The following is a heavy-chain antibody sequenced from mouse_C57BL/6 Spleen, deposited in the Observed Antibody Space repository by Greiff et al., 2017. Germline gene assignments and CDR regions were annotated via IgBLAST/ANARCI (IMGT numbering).Heavy chain of an antibody. CDR1: GYTFTSYW. CDR2: IYPGSGST. CDR3: AFGSSYAYWYFDV. V-gene: IGHV1-55*01. D-gene: IGHD1-1*01. J-gene: IGHJ1*03. Sequence: QVQLKQPGAELVKPGASVKMSCKASGYTFTSYWITWVKQRPGQGLEWIGDIYPGSGSTNYNEKFKSKATLTVDTSSSTAYMQLSSLTSEDAAVYYCAFGSSYAYWYFDVWGTGTTVTVSS.